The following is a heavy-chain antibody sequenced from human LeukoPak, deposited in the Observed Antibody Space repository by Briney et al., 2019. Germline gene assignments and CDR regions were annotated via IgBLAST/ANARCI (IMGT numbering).Heavy chain of an antibody. D-gene: IGHD2-8*02. Sequence: GGSLRLSCAASGFTFSSYAVSWVRQAPGKGLEWVSAISGSGGSTYYADSVKGRFTISRDNSKNTLYLQMNSLRAEDTAVYYCAKTTGSNLWYFDLWGRGTLVTVSS. CDR2: ISGSGGST. CDR1: GFTFSSYA. V-gene: IGHV3-23*01. J-gene: IGHJ2*01. CDR3: AKTTGSNLWYFDL.